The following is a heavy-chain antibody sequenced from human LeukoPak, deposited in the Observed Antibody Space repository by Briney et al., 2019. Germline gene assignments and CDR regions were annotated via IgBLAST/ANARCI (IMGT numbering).Heavy chain of an antibody. D-gene: IGHD6-13*01. Sequence: GGSLRLSCAASGFTSSNTWMNWVRQAPGKGLEWVGHVKSKTDGGTTDYAAPVKGRFTISRDDSKNTLYLQMNSLKTEDTAVYYCARQRYSGASSSWYFDYWGQGTLVTVSS. CDR3: ARQRYSGASSSWYFDY. J-gene: IGHJ4*02. V-gene: IGHV3-15*01. CDR1: GFTSSNTW. CDR2: VKSKTDGGTT.